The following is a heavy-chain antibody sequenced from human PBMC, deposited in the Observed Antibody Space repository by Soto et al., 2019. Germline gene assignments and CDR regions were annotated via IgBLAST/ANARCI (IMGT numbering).Heavy chain of an antibody. CDR1: GFTFSSYA. D-gene: IGHD6-6*01. CDR3: AKDPTYSSSSY. V-gene: IGHV3-23*01. CDR2: ISGSGGST. J-gene: IGHJ4*02. Sequence: GGSLRLSCAASGFTFSSYAMSWVRQAPGKGLEWVSAISGSGGSTYYTDSVKGRFTISRDNSKNTLYLQMNSLRAEDTAVYYCAKDPTYSSSSYWGQGTLVTVSS.